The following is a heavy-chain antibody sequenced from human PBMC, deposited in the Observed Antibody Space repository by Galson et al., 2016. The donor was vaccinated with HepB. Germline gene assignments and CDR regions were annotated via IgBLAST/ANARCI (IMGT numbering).Heavy chain of an antibody. J-gene: IGHJ6*02. CDR3: ASLYSSSSNYYYGMDV. V-gene: IGHV3-7*01. Sequence: SLRLSCAASGFTFSSYWMCWVRQAPGKGLEWVSNIKPDGTQKYYVDSVKGRFTISRDNAKNSLYLQMNSLRAEDTAVYYCASLYSSSSNYYYGMDVWGQGTTVTVSS. CDR1: GFTFSSYW. CDR2: IKPDGTQK. D-gene: IGHD6-6*01.